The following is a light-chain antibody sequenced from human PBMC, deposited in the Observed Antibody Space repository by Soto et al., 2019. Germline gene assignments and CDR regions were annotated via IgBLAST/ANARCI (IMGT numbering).Light chain of an antibody. J-gene: IGKJ4*01. CDR2: AAS. V-gene: IGKV3-20*01. CDR1: QSVTTY. Sequence: IELTQAPGTLSLSPGERATLSCRASQSVTTYIAWYQQRPGQAPRLLIYAASSRATGIPDRFSGSGSGTDFTLTISRLEPEDYAVYYCQQYGSSPGFTFGGGTKV. CDR3: QQYGSSPGFT.